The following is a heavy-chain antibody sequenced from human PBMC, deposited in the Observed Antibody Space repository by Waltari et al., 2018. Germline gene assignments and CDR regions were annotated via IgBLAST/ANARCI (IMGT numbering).Heavy chain of an antibody. J-gene: IGHJ4*02. V-gene: IGHV1-2*02. Sequence: QVQLVQSGAEVKKPGASVKVSCKASGYTFTGYYMHWVRQAPGQGLEWMGWINPNSGGTNYAQKFQGRVTMTRDTSISTAYMELSRLRSDDTAVYYCARDHGLRFLEWEGDYWGQGTLVTVSS. CDR1: GYTFTGYY. D-gene: IGHD3-3*01. CDR3: ARDHGLRFLEWEGDY. CDR2: INPNSGGT.